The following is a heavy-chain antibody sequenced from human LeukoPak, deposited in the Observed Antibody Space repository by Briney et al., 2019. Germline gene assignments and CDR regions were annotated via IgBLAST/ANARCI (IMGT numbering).Heavy chain of an antibody. J-gene: IGHJ4*02. Sequence: GGSLRLSCTTSGFAFDDFAMSWVRQPAGKGLEWVGFIRRRAYGGAAEYAASVKGRFNISRDDSKGIAYLQMNSLKTEDTAVYYCSRNGLVDVDYWGQGSRVIV. CDR2: IRRRAYGGAA. CDR3: SRNGLVDVDY. CDR1: GFAFDDFA. V-gene: IGHV3-49*04.